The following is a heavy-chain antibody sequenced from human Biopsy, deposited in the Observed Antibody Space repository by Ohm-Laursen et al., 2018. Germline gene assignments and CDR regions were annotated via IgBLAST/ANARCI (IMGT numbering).Heavy chain of an antibody. D-gene: IGHD1-26*01. CDR3: ARWEGSSWFDP. CDR1: GDSFTSYA. CDR2: IIPIPNVA. Sequence: SSVKVSCKASGDSFTSYAIGWVRQAPGQGLEWMGGIIPIPNVATYAQKFQGRITITADKSTSTAYMELSSLTSDDTAVYFCARWEGSSWFDPWGHGTLVTVSS. V-gene: IGHV1-69*04. J-gene: IGHJ5*02.